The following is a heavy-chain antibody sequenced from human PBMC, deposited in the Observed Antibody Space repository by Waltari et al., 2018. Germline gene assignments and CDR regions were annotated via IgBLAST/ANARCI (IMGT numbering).Heavy chain of an antibody. CDR2: VDPEEGET. V-gene: IGHV1-69-2*01. J-gene: IGHJ4*02. CDR3: ASYSSSSGIFY. CDR1: GYTFTAYY. D-gene: IGHD6-6*01. Sequence: EVQLVQSGAEVKKPGATVKISCKASGYTFTAYYIPSVQQAPGKGLEWMGRVDPEEGETIYAGKFQGRVTITADTSTDTAYMELSSLRSEDTAVYYCASYSSSSGIFYWGQGTLVTVSS.